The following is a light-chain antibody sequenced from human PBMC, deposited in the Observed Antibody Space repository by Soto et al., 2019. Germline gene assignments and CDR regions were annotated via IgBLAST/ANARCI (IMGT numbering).Light chain of an antibody. J-gene: IGLJ1*01. V-gene: IGLV2-18*02. Sequence: QSALTQPPSVSGSPGQSVTISCTGTSSDVGSYNRVSWYQQPPGTAPKLMIYEVSNRPSGVPDRFSGSKSGNTASLTISGLQPEDEADYYCNSYTSGNTYVFGTGPKLTVL. CDR2: EVS. CDR3: NSYTSGNTYV. CDR1: SSDVGSYNR.